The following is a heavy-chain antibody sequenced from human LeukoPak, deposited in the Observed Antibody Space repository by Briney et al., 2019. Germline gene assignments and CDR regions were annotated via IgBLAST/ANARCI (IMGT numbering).Heavy chain of an antibody. CDR1: GGSFSGYY. CDR3: ARDLGGEPV. J-gene: IGHJ4*02. CDR2: INHSGGT. V-gene: IGHV4-34*01. Sequence: PSETLSLTCAVYGGSFSGYYWSWIRQPPGKGLEWIGEINHSGGTNYNPSLKSRVTISVDTSKNQFSLKLSSVTAADTAVYYCARDLGGEPVWGQGTLVTVSS. D-gene: IGHD3-10*01.